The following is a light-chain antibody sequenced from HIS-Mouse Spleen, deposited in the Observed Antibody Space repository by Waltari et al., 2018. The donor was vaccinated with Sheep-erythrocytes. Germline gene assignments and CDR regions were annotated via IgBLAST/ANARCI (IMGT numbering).Light chain of an antibody. J-gene: IGLJ3*02. V-gene: IGLV2-14*03. CDR3: SSYTSSSTSWV. CDR2: DVS. Sequence: QSALTQPASVSGSPGQSITISCTGTSSHVGGYNYVSWYQQHPGKAPKLMTYDVSTRPSGVSNRFSGSKSGNTASLTISGLQAEDEADYYCSSYTSSSTSWVFGGGTKLTVL. CDR1: SSHVGGYNY.